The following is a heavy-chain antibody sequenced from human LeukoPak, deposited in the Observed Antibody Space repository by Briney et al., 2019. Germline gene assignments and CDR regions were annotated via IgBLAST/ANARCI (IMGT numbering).Heavy chain of an antibody. J-gene: IGHJ6*03. CDR3: AREKWFGVMDV. CDR1: GFTFSSYE. D-gene: IGHD3-10*01. CDR2: IYSAGST. Sequence: GGSLRLSCAASGFTFSSYEMNWVRQAPGKGLEWVSVIYSAGSTYYADSVKGRFTISRDNSKNTLYLQMNSLRADDTAVYYCAREKWFGVMDVWGKGTTVIISS. V-gene: IGHV3-53*01.